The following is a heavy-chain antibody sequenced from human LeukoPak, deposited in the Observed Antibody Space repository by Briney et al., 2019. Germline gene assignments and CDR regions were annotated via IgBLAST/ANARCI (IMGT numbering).Heavy chain of an antibody. V-gene: IGHV4-30-2*01. CDR2: IYHSGST. Sequence: SQTLSLTCAVSGGSISSGGYSWSWIRRPPGKGLEWIGYIYHSGSTYYNPSLKSRVTISVDRSKNQFSLKLSSVSAADTAVYYCARGALRYFDWLGPWFDPWGQGTLVTVSS. D-gene: IGHD3-9*01. CDR3: ARGALRYFDWLGPWFDP. CDR1: GGSISSGGYS. J-gene: IGHJ5*02.